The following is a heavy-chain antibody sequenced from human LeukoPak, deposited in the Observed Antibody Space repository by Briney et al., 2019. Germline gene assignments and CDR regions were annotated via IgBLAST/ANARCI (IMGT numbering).Heavy chain of an antibody. D-gene: IGHD3-16*01. V-gene: IGHV1-8*03. CDR1: GYTFTSYD. CDR2: MNPNSGNT. Sequence: GAPVKVSCKASGYTFTSYDINWVRQATGQGLEWMGWMNPNSGNTGYAQKFQGRVTITRNTSISTAYMELSRLRSDDTALYYCARVRYRLAETYIDYWGQGTLVTVSS. J-gene: IGHJ4*02. CDR3: ARVRYRLAETYIDY.